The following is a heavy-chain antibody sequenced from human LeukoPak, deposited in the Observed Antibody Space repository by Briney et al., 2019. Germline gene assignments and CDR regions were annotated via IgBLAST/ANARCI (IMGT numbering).Heavy chain of an antibody. CDR1: GFSLSTSGVG. CDR3: AHRLLSSSNWSAYYFDY. J-gene: IGHJ4*02. CDR2: IYWDDDK. D-gene: IGHD6-13*01. Sequence: SGPTLVNPTQTLTLTCTFSGFSLSTSGVGVGWIRQPPGKALEWLALIYWDDDKRYIPSLKSRLTITKDTSKNQVVLTMTNMDPVDTATYYCAHRLLSSSNWSAYYFDYWGQGTLVTVSS. V-gene: IGHV2-5*02.